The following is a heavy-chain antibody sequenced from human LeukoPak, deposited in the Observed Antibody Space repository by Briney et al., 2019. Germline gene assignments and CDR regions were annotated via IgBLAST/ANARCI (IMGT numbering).Heavy chain of an antibody. CDR2: ISGSGGST. CDR1: VFTFSSYA. D-gene: IGHD3-22*01. V-gene: IGHV3-23*01. J-gene: IGHJ4*02. Sequence: GGSLRLSCAASVFTFSSYAMSWVRQAPGKGLEWVSAISGSGGSTYYADSVKGRFTISRDNSKNTLYLQMNSLRAEDTAVYYCAKDDYYDSSGYYWNGGYWGQGTLVTVSS. CDR3: AKDDYYDSSGYYWNGGY.